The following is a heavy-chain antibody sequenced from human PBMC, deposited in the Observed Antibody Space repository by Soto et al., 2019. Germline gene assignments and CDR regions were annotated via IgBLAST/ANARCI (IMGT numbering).Heavy chain of an antibody. Sequence: QVQLQESGPGLVKPSETLSLTCTVSGGSISSYYWSWIRQPPGKVLEWIGYIYYSGSTNYNPSLKSRVTISVDTSKNQFSLKLSSVTAADTAVYYCARRYGLGSFDYWGQGTLVTVSS. V-gene: IGHV4-59*08. J-gene: IGHJ4*02. D-gene: IGHD3-10*01. CDR3: ARRYGLGSFDY. CDR2: IYYSGST. CDR1: GGSISSYY.